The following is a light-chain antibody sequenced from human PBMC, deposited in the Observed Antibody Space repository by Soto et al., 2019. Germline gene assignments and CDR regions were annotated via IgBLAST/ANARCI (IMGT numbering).Light chain of an antibody. Sequence: DIQRTQSPSTLSGSVGYRVNIPFRASQTISSWLAWYQQKPGKAPKLLIYRASTIKSGVPSRFSGSGSGTEFTLTISSLQPDDFATYYCQHYISYPEAFGQGTKVDNK. CDR2: RAS. CDR1: QTISSW. V-gene: IGKV1-5*03. J-gene: IGKJ1*01. CDR3: QHYISYPEA.